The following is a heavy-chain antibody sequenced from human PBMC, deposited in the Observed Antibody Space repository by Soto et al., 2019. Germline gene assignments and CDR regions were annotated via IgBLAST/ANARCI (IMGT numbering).Heavy chain of an antibody. V-gene: IGHV4-59*01. J-gene: IGHJ5*02. Sequence: QVQLQESGPGLVKPSETLSLTCTVSGGSTSSYYWSWIRQPPGKGLEWIGYIYYSGSTNYNPSLKSRVTISVDTSKNQFSLKLSSVTAADTAVYYCARDLWSGSSHSDNWFDPWGQGTLVTVSS. CDR3: ARDLWSGSSHSDNWFDP. CDR2: IYYSGST. CDR1: GGSTSSYY. D-gene: IGHD6-13*01.